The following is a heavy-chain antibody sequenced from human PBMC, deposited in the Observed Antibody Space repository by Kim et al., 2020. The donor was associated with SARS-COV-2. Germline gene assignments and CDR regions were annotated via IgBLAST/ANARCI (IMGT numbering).Heavy chain of an antibody. D-gene: IGHD6-13*01. Sequence: YAASVKGRFTISRVGSENSLYLQMSSLKTEDTAIYYCARVRIGTAGTFDYWGQGTLVTVSS. J-gene: IGHJ4*02. CDR3: ARVRIGTAGTFDY. V-gene: IGHV3-72*01.